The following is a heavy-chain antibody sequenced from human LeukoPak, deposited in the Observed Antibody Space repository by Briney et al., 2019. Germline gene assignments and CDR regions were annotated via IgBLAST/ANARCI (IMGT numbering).Heavy chain of an antibody. Sequence: SETLSLTCTVSGGSISSGDYYWSWIRQPPGKGLEWIGYIYYSGSTYYNQSLKSRVTISVDTSKNQFSLKLSSVTAADTAVYYCARDSHYYDSSGYFQGFDYWGQGTLVTVSS. J-gene: IGHJ4*02. CDR2: IYYSGST. V-gene: IGHV4-30-4*08. CDR3: ARDSHYYDSSGYFQGFDY. D-gene: IGHD3-22*01. CDR1: GGSISSGDYY.